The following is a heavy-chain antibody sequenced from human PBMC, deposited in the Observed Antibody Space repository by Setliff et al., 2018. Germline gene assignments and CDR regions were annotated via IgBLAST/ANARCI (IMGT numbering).Heavy chain of an antibody. CDR1: GFNFRNYN. CDR3: ARAGGYDFHHLDY. D-gene: IGHD5-12*01. J-gene: IGHJ4*02. V-gene: IGHV3-21*01. Sequence: GGSLRLSCAASGFNFRNYNMHWVRQAPGKGLEWVSSISFSSSSISYASSVKGRFTISRDSAKNFLFLQMKSLRAEDTAVYYCARAGGYDFHHLDYWGQGILVTVS. CDR2: ISFSSSSI.